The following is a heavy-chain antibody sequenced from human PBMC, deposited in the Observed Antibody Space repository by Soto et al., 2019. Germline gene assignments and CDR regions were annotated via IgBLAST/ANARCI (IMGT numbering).Heavy chain of an antibody. CDR3: ARQHMVSYYFDS. CDR1: GFSFNNHG. Sequence: QVQLAESGGGVVQPGRSLRLSCAASGFSFNNHGMHWVRQAPGKGLEWVAVIWYDGSYKYYADSVKVRFTTSRDNSKNTLYLQMNSLRAEDTALYYCARQHMVSYYFDSCGQGTLVTVSS. D-gene: IGHD2-8*01. J-gene: IGHJ4*02. CDR2: IWYDGSYK. V-gene: IGHV3-33*01.